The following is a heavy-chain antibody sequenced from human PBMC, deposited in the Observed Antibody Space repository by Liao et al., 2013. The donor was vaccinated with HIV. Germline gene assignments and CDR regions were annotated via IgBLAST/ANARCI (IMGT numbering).Heavy chain of an antibody. D-gene: IGHD3-10*01. V-gene: IGHV4-4*07. CDR1: GGSISSFY. J-gene: IGHJ4*02. Sequence: QLQLQESGPGLVKPSETLSLTCTVSGGSISSFYWSWVRQPAEKGLEWIGRIHTSGSTNYNPSLESRVTMSIDTSKKQFSLKLSSVTAADTAVYYCARGQVLLWFGNLLSQYYFDSWGQGTLVAVSS. CDR2: IHTSGST. CDR3: ARGQVLLWFGNLLSQYYFDS.